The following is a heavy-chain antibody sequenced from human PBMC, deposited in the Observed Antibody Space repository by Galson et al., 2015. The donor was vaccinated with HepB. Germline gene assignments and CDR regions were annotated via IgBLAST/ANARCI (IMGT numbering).Heavy chain of an antibody. CDR3: ARVPATNHYYWSIRGNTHYYYYMDV. V-gene: IGHV4-59*01. CDR1: GGSITAYY. CDR2: VHHSGAT. J-gene: IGHJ6*03. D-gene: IGHD3-3*01. Sequence: SETLSLTCTVSGGSITAYYWSWIRQSPGKGLEWIGYVHHSGATNYTPSLKSRVTMSVDRPNSQFSLTLSSVTAADTAVYYCARVPATNHYYWSIRGNTHYYYYMDVWGTGTTVPGSS.